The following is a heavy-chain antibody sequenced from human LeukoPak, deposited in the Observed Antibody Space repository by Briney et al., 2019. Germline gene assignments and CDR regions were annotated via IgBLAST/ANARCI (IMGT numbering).Heavy chain of an antibody. D-gene: IGHD3-3*01. J-gene: IGHJ6*03. CDR2: IKQDGSEK. CDR3: ARGTVGRGHYDFWSGSSAYYYYMDV. Sequence: GGSLRLSCAASGFIFSSYWMSWVRQAPGKGLEWVANIKQDGSEKYYMDSVKGRFTISRDNAKNSLYLQMNSLRVEDTAVYYCARGTVGRGHYDFWSGSSAYYYYMDVWGKGTTVTVSS. CDR1: GFIFSSYW. V-gene: IGHV3-7*01.